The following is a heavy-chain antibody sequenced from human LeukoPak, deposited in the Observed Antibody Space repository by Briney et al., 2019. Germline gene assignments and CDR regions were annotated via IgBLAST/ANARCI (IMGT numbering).Heavy chain of an antibody. J-gene: IGHJ4*02. V-gene: IGHV3-23*01. CDR2: TSGSGGST. CDR1: GFTFSSYA. Sequence: GGSLRLSCAASGFTFSSYAMSWVRQAPGKGLEWVSATSGSGGSTYYADSVKGRFTISRDNSKNTLYLQMNSLRAEDTAVYYCAKFHYYDSSGYADYWGQGTLVTVSS. CDR3: AKFHYYDSSGYADY. D-gene: IGHD3-22*01.